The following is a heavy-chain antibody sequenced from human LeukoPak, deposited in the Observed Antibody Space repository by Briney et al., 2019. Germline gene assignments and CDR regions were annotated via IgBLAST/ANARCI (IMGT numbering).Heavy chain of an antibody. CDR2: IHPNDGSS. CDR3: ARHNNWAFDY. Sequence: GESLQISCKASGYSFASYWIGWVRQMSGKSLEWMAIIHPNDGSSIYSPSFEGQVTISADKSINTAYLEWSTLKASDTAIYYCARHNNWAFDYWDRGTLLTVSS. D-gene: IGHD2/OR15-2a*01. J-gene: IGHJ4*02. CDR1: GYSFASYW. V-gene: IGHV5-51*01.